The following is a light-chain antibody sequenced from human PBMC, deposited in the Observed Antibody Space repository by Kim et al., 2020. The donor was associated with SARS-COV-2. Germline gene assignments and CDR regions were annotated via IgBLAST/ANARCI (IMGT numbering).Light chain of an antibody. CDR2: GNS. V-gene: IGLV1-40*01. CDR3: QSYDSSLRGV. CDR1: SYNIGAGYD. Sequence: GQGVTIACTGSSYNIGAGYDVHWYQQLPGTAPKLLIYGNSNRPSGVPDRFSGSKSGTSASLAITGLQAEDEADYYCQSYDSSLRGVFGGGTQLTVL. J-gene: IGLJ3*02.